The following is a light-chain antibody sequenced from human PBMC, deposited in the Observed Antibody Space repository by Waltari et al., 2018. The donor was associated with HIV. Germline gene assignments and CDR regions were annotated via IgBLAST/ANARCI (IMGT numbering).Light chain of an antibody. V-gene: IGLV1-51*01. CDR1: SPNIGRNS. Sequence: QSVLTQPPSVSAAPGQKVTISCSGSSPNIGRNSVFWYQQLPGTAPKLLIFGTGERPSGITDRFSGSKSGTSATLGITGLQTGDEADYYCGTWDSSLSALVFGGGTKLTVL. CDR2: GTG. CDR3: GTWDSSLSALV. J-gene: IGLJ2*01.